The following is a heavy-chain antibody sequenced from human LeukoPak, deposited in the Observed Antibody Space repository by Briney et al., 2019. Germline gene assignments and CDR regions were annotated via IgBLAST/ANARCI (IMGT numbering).Heavy chain of an antibody. CDR1: GFTFSNYA. J-gene: IGHJ6*02. CDR3: AREISRDGLDV. V-gene: IGHV3-30-3*01. CDR2: ISYDGSNK. Sequence: GGSLRLSCAASGFTFSNYAMNWVRQAPGKGLEWVAVISYDGSNKYYADSVKGRFTISRDNSKNTLYLQMNSLRAEDTAVYYCAREISRDGLDVWGQGTTVTVS. D-gene: IGHD3-10*01.